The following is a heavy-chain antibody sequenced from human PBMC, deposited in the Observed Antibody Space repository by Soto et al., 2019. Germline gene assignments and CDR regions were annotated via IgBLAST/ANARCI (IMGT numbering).Heavy chain of an antibody. CDR3: ARQHYFDRRGSNPSNSWFDS. CDR2: IIPIFGTA. Sequence: SVKVSCKASGVTFSSYAISWVRQAPGQGLEWMGGIIPIFGTANYAQKFQGRVTITADESTSTAYMELSSLRSEDTAVYFCARQHYFDRRGSNPSNSWFDSWGQGTQVTVSS. CDR1: GVTFSSYA. J-gene: IGHJ5*01. D-gene: IGHD3-22*01. V-gene: IGHV1-69*13.